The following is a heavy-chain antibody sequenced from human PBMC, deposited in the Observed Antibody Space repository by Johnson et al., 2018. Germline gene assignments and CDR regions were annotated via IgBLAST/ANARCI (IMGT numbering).Heavy chain of an antibody. D-gene: IGHD3-10*01. CDR1: GYSFSTYG. J-gene: IGHJ3*02. CDR3: AKDCRFGEHNDAFDI. CDR2: ISYDGSEI. V-gene: IGHV3-30*18. Sequence: QVQLVQSGGGVVQXGRSLRLXCEASGYSFSTYGMPWVRQTPGKGLEWGATISYDGSEISYEEAVKGRLTISRDNSKNTLYLQMNSLRAEDTAVDYCAKDCRFGEHNDAFDIWGQGTVVTVSS.